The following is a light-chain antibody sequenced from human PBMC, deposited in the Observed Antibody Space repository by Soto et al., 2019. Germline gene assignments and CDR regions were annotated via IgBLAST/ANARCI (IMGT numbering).Light chain of an antibody. Sequence: QSVLTQPASVSGSPGQSITISCTGTSSDVGAYEHVSWYQQHPGRAPKLILYDVNNRPSGVSNHFSGSKSGNTASLVISGLQANDEADYYCSSYSTTNILVFGSGTKVTVL. CDR1: SSDVGAYEH. J-gene: IGLJ1*01. CDR2: DVN. V-gene: IGLV2-14*03. CDR3: SSYSTTNILV.